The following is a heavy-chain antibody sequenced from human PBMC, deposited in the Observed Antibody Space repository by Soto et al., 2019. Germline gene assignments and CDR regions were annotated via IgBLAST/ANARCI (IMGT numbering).Heavy chain of an antibody. Sequence: ASVKVSCKASGYTFTSYDISWVRQATGEGLEWMGGMNPNSGNTGYAQKFQGRVTMTRNTSISTAYMELSSLRSEDTAVYYCAAYDFWSGYPIYGMDVWGQGTTVTVSS. V-gene: IGHV1-8*01. J-gene: IGHJ6*02. D-gene: IGHD3-3*01. CDR3: AAYDFWSGYPIYGMDV. CDR1: GYTFTSYD. CDR2: MNPNSGNT.